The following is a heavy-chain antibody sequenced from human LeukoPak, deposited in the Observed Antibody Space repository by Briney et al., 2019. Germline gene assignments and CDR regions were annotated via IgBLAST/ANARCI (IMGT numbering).Heavy chain of an antibody. J-gene: IGHJ6*02. CDR2: INAGNGNT. Sequence: ASVKVSCKASGYTLTSYAMHWVRQAPGQRLEWMGWINAGNGNTKYSQKFQGRVTITRDTSASTAYMELSSLRSEDTAVYYCARERYGDYGMDVWGQGTTVTVSS. V-gene: IGHV1-3*01. CDR1: GYTLTSYA. D-gene: IGHD4-17*01. CDR3: ARERYGDYGMDV.